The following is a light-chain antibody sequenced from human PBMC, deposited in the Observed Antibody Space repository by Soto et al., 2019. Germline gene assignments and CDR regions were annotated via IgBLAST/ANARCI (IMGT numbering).Light chain of an antibody. J-gene: IGKJ4*01. CDR1: QSISSY. Sequence: DIQMTQSPSSLSASVVDRVTITCLASQSISSYLNWYQQKPGKAPKLLIYAASSLQSGVPSRFSGSGSGTDFTLTISSLQPEDFATYYCQQSYSTPVTFGGGTKVDIK. CDR3: QQSYSTPVT. V-gene: IGKV1-39*01. CDR2: AAS.